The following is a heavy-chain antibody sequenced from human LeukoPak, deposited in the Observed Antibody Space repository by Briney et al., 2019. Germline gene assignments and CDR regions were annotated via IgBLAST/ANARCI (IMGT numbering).Heavy chain of an antibody. CDR3: AKDRGNWGYAFVI. Sequence: GGSLRLSCAASGFTFSSYAMSWVRLAPGKGLEWVSSISAAGSNIKYADSVQGRFTISRDRSKNTLYLHMNSLRAEDTALYFCAKDRGNWGYAFVIWGQGTMVTVSS. J-gene: IGHJ3*02. CDR1: GFTFSSYA. CDR2: ISAAGSNI. V-gene: IGHV3-23*01. D-gene: IGHD7-27*01.